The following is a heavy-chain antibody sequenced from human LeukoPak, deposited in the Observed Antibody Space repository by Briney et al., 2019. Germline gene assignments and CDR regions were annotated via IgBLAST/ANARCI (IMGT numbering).Heavy chain of an antibody. Sequence: PSETLSLTCTVSGGSISSGSYYWSWIRQPAGKGLEWIGRIYTSGSTNYNPSLKSRVTISVDTSKNQFSLKLSSVTAADTAVYYCARDCSSTSCYQRRDDYWGQGTLVTVSS. J-gene: IGHJ4*02. CDR1: GGSISSGSYY. D-gene: IGHD2-2*01. CDR3: ARDCSSTSCYQRRDDY. CDR2: IYTSGST. V-gene: IGHV4-61*02.